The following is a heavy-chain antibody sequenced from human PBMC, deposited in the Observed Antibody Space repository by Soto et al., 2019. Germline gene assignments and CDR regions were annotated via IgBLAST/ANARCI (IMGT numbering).Heavy chain of an antibody. J-gene: IGHJ5*02. CDR1: GDPITSGGFY. CDR3: ARDLRGRRSGRFDP. Sequence: QVQLQESGPGLVKSSETLSLTCTLSGDPITSGGFYWTWIRQHPAKGLEWIGYIYYSGVTYYNPSLKSRATISVDTSKNQFSLNLSSVTAADTAMYYCARDLRGRRSGRFDPWGQGTLVTVSS. CDR2: IYYSGVT. V-gene: IGHV4-31*03. D-gene: IGHD3-10*01.